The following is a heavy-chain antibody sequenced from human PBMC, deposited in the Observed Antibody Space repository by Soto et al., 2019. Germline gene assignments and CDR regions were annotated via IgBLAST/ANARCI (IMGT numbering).Heavy chain of an antibody. D-gene: IGHD2-15*01. Sequence: SETLSLTCDVSVEPMTGGYYWGWIRQSPGKGLEWIGSIYYGGTTYYNPSLRSRLAISIDTSENQFSLRLSSVTAADTALYYCARGWYYFDFWGQGTLVTVSS. CDR3: ARGWYYFDF. J-gene: IGHJ4*02. CDR2: IYYGGTT. V-gene: IGHV4-38-2*01. CDR1: VEPMTGGYY.